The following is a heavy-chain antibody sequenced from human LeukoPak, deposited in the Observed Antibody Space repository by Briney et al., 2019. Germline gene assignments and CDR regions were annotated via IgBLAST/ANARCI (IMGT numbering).Heavy chain of an antibody. Sequence: ASVKVSCKASGYTFTGYYMHWVRQAPGQGLEWMGWINPNSGGTNYAQKFQGRVTMTRDTSISTAYMELSRLRSDDTAVYYCARDSHRPMVRGDPSLGYWGQGTLVTVSS. CDR3: ARDSHRPMVRGDPSLGY. CDR1: GYTFTGYY. V-gene: IGHV1-2*02. CDR2: INPNSGGT. J-gene: IGHJ4*02. D-gene: IGHD3-10*01.